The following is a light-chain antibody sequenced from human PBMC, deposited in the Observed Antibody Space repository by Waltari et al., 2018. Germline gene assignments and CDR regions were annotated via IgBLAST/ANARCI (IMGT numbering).Light chain of an antibody. CDR1: NWESKL. V-gene: IGLV3-1*01. CDR3: QAWDSGSYVV. CDR2: QDN. J-gene: IGLJ2*01. Sequence: SYALTQPPALSGSPGATATITCSGENWESKLVYWYQQKAGQSPVLVVLQDNKRPSGIPERFSGSNSGNTATLIISGSQAMDEADYYCQAWDSGSYVVFGGGTKLTVL.